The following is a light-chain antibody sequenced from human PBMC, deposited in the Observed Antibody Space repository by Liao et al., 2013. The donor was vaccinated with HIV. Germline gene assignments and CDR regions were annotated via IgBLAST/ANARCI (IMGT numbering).Light chain of an antibody. J-gene: IGLJ2*01. CDR3: QVWDSSSDHPV. Sequence: SYVLTQPPSVSVAPGMTARITCGGDIITSKSVHWYQQKPGQAPVLVMYSDRDRPSGIPERFSGSNSGNTATLTISRVEAGDEADYYCQVWDSSSDHPVFGGGTKVTVL. CDR2: SDR. CDR1: IITSKS. V-gene: IGLV3-21*04.